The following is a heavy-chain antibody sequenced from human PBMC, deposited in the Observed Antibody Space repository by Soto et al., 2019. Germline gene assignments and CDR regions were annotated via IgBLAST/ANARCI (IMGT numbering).Heavy chain of an antibody. V-gene: IGHV3-7*01. J-gene: IGHJ4*02. CDR2: IKQDGSAK. D-gene: IGHD2-15*01. Sequence: GGSMRLSCAASALTFSNYWMSWVRQAPGKGLEWVANIKQDGSAKYYVDSVKGRYSISRDNAKNSLYLQMNRLRAEDTAVYYCASRVGAAHYFDYWGQGTLVTVSS. CDR1: ALTFSNYW. CDR3: ASRVGAAHYFDY.